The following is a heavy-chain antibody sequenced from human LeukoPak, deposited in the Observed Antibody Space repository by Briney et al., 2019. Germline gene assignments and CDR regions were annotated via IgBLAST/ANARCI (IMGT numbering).Heavy chain of an antibody. CDR3: ARDNRYFDPGVYYYYGMDV. V-gene: IGHV4-30-4*08. D-gene: IGHD3-9*01. CDR2: IYYSGST. Sequence: SETLSLTCTVSGGSISSGDYYWSWIRQPPGKGLEWIGYIYYSGSTYYNPSLKSRVTISVDTSKNQFSLKLSSVTAADTAVYYCARDNRYFDPGVYYYYGMDVWGQGTTVTVSS. CDR1: GGSISSGDYY. J-gene: IGHJ6*02.